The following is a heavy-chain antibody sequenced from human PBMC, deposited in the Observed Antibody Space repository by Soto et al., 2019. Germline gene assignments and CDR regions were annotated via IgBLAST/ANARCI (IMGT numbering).Heavy chain of an antibody. CDR1: GGTFSSYT. J-gene: IGHJ1*01. CDR3: ARVGEYCGGACPQYFQH. CDR2: IIPILGIA. D-gene: IGHD2-21*02. V-gene: IGHV1-69*02. Sequence: SVKVSCKASGGTFSSYTISWVRQAPGQGLEWMGRIIPILGIANYAQKFQGRVTITADKSTGTAYMELSSLRSEDTAVYYCARVGEYCGGACPQYFQHWGQGTLVTSPQ.